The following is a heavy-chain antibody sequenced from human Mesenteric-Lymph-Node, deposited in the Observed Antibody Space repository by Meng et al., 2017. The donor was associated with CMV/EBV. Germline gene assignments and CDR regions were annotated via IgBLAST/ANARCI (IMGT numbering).Heavy chain of an antibody. D-gene: IGHD2-8*01. CDR3: ARGPYCTYSTCDIRGALDY. CDR1: GFIVSNNY. CDR2: VYSGGST. Sequence: GESLKISCAASGFIVSNNYMAWVRQAPGKGLEWVSVVYSGGSTYYEDSVKGRFTISRDISKNTLYLQMNSLRAEDTAVYYCARGPYCTYSTCDIRGALDYWGQGTPVTVSS. J-gene: IGHJ4*02. V-gene: IGHV3-53*01.